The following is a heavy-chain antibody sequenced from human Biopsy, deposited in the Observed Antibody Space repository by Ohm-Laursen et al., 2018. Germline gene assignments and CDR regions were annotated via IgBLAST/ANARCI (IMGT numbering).Heavy chain of an antibody. J-gene: IGHJ4*02. V-gene: IGHV1-2*02. Sequence: ASVKVSCKASGFSFTGYYIHWVRQAPGQGLEWMGWISPKSGDTNYAHKFQGNITMTRDTSKSTVYMELSSLRSADTAVYFCARNTGWYGDLYYFDYWGQGTLVTVSS. CDR1: GFSFTGYY. CDR3: ARNTGWYGDLYYFDY. CDR2: ISPKSGDT. D-gene: IGHD6-19*01.